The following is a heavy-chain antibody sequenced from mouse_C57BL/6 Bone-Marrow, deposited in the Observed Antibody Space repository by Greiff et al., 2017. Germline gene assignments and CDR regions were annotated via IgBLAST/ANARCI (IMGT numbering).Heavy chain of an antibody. J-gene: IGHJ1*03. CDR3: AREGSYWYFDV. D-gene: IGHD1-1*01. Sequence: EVKVVESGPELVKPGASVKISCKASGYSFTDYNMNWVKQSNGKSLEWIGLNNPNYGTTSYNQKFKGKATLTVDQSSSTAYMQLNSLTSEDSAVYDCAREGSYWYFDVWGTGNSVTVSS. CDR1: GYSFTDYN. CDR2: NNPNYGTT. V-gene: IGHV1-39*01.